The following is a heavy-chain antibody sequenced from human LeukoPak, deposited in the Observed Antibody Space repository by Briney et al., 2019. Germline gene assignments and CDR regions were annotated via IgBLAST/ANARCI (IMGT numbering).Heavy chain of an antibody. D-gene: IGHD3-9*01. J-gene: IGHJ4*02. CDR2: IYTSGST. CDR1: GGSINSYY. V-gene: IGHV4-4*07. CDR3: ARTGGRGSALTGYHDY. Sequence: SSETLSLTCTVSGGSINSYYWSWIRQPAGKGLEWIGRIYTSGSTNYNPSLKSRVTMSVDTSKNQFSLKLSSVTAADTAVYYCARTGGRGSALTGYHDYWGQGALVTVSS.